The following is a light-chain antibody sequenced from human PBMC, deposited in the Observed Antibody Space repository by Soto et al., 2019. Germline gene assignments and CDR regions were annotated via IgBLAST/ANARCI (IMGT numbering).Light chain of an antibody. CDR2: DAS. Sequence: EIVLKKSRATLSLSPGERARLSCRASQSVSRYLAWYQQKPGQAPRLLIYDASNRATGIPARFSGSGSGTDFTLTISSLEPEDFAVYYCQQRSNWPITLGQGTLLEIK. CDR3: QQRSNWPIT. CDR1: QSVSRY. V-gene: IGKV3-11*01. J-gene: IGKJ5*01.